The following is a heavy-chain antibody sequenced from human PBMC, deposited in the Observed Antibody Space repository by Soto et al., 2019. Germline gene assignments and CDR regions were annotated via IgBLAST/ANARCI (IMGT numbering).Heavy chain of an antibody. Sequence: SETLSLTCAVSGDSISSDKWWSWVRQPPGKGLEWIGEIYHSGRTNCNPSLKSRVTISVDTSKNQFSLKLSSVTAADTAVYYCARGGYYYDSSGYYPKWGQGTLVTVSS. J-gene: IGHJ4*02. CDR3: ARGGYYYDSSGYYPK. CDR1: GDSISSDKW. V-gene: IGHV4-4*02. D-gene: IGHD3-22*01. CDR2: IYHSGRT.